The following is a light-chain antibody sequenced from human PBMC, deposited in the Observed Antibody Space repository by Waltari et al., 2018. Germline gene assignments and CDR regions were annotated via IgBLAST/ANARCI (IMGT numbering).Light chain of an antibody. J-gene: IGLJ3*02. CDR1: ILGHKN. CDR2: EDN. Sequence: SFELTQPPSVSVSPGQTATITCSGAILGHKNSCWYQQKPGQSPVLVIYEDNKRPSGIPERFSGSNSGNTATLTISGTQSLDEADYYCQAWDSNTVFGGGTKLTVL. CDR3: QAWDSNTV. V-gene: IGLV3-1*01.